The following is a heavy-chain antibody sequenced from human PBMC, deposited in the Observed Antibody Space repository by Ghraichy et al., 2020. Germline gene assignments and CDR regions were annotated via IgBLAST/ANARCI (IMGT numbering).Heavy chain of an antibody. CDR3: ARDHDWALDF. Sequence: GGSLRLSCAASGFTFSSYVMNWVRQAPGKGLEWVSYIDHSSDRIYYADSVKGRFTISRDNVKNSLYLQMNSLRDEDTAVYYCARDHDWALDFWGQGVLVTVSS. D-gene: IGHD3-9*01. CDR1: GFTFSSYV. CDR2: IDHSSDRI. V-gene: IGHV3-48*02. J-gene: IGHJ4*02.